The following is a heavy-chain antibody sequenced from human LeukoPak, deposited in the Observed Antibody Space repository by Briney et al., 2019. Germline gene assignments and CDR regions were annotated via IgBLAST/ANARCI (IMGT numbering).Heavy chain of an antibody. D-gene: IGHD3-22*01. V-gene: IGHV3-15*01. CDR1: GFTFSNAW. CDR3: TTFSVVVMRLDY. CDR2: IKSKTDGGTT. Sequence: GGSLRLSCAASGFTFSNAWMSWVRQAPGKGLEWVGRIKSKTDGGTTDYAAPVKGRFTISRDDSKNTLYLQMNSLKTEDTAVYYCTTFSVVVMRLDYWGQGTLVTVSS. J-gene: IGHJ4*02.